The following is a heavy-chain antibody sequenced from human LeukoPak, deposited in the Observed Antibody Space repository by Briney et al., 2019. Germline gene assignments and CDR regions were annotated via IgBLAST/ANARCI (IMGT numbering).Heavy chain of an antibody. CDR2: IKSKTDGGTT. Sequence: GGSLRLSCAASGFTFSNAWMNWVRQAPGKGLKWVGRIKSKTDGGTTGYAAPVKGRFTISRDDSKNTLYLQMNSLKTEDTAVYYCSTTYYYDSSEGYRGQGTLVTVSS. CDR1: GFTFSNAW. V-gene: IGHV3-15*07. CDR3: STTYYYDSSEGY. J-gene: IGHJ4*02. D-gene: IGHD3-22*01.